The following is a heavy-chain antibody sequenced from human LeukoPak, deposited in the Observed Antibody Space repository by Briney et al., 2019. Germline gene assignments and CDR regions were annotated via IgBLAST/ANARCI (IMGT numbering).Heavy chain of an antibody. CDR2: INHSGST. CDR1: GGSFSGYY. Sequence: SETLSLTCAVYGGSFSGYYWSWIRQPPGKGLEWIGEINHSGSTNYNPSLKGRVTISVDTSKNQFSLKLSSVTAADTAVYYCARGRNYYDFWSGYYSYWFDPWGQGTLVTVSS. CDR3: ARGRNYYDFWSGYYSYWFDP. D-gene: IGHD3-3*01. J-gene: IGHJ5*02. V-gene: IGHV4-34*01.